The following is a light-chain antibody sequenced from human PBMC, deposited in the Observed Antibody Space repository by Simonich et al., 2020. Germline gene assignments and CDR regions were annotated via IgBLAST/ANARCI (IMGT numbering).Light chain of an antibody. V-gene: IGKV3-11*01. J-gene: IGKJ4*01. CDR3: QQRSNWPLT. CDR1: QRVSSY. Sequence: EIVLTQSPATLSLSPGERATLSCRASQRVSSYLAWYQQKHGQAPRLLIYDASNRATGIPARFSGSESGTDFTLTISSLEPEDFAVYYCQQRSNWPLTFGGGTKVEIK. CDR2: DAS.